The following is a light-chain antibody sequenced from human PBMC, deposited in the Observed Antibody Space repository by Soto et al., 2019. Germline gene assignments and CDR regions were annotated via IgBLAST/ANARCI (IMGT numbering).Light chain of an antibody. CDR3: QQYYNWPVT. CDR2: GAS. Sequence: EIVLTQSPGTLSLSPGERATLSCRASQSVRGNYLAWYQQKPGQAPRLLIYGASTRATAIPARFSGSGSGTEFTLSISSLQSEDFAVYYCQQYYNWPVTFGGGTKVDIK. CDR1: QSVRGN. V-gene: IGKV3-15*01. J-gene: IGKJ4*01.